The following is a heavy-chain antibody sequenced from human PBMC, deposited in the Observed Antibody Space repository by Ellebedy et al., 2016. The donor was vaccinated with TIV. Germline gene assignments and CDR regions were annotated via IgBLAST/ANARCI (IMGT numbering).Heavy chain of an antibody. Sequence: GESLKISCAASGFSFANFAMSWVRQAPGKGLEWVSRIGTKGPTTYADSVKGRFTISRDNSRDKLFLQMNSLRAEDTAVYYCTKRAEGWGFFDYWGQGILVTVSS. J-gene: IGHJ4*02. V-gene: IGHV3-23*01. CDR2: IGTKGPTT. CDR1: GFSFANFA. D-gene: IGHD3-16*01. CDR3: TKRAEGWGFFDY.